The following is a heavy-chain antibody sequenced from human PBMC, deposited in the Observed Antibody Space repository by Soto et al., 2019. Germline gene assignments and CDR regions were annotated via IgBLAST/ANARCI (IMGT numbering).Heavy chain of an antibody. V-gene: IGHV1-18*01. CDR1: GYTFTSYG. CDR2: ISAYNGNT. CDR3: AREVGATGSDYYYGMDV. D-gene: IGHD1-26*01. J-gene: IGHJ6*02. Sequence: QVQLVQSGAEVKKPGASVKVSCKASGYTFTSYGISWVRQAPGQGHEWMGWISAYNGNTNYAQKLQGRVTMTTDTSTSTAYMELRSLRSDDTAVYYCAREVGATGSDYYYGMDVWGQGTTVTVSS.